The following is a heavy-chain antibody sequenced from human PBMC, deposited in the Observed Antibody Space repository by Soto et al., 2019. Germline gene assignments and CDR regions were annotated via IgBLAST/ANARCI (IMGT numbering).Heavy chain of an antibody. J-gene: IGHJ4*02. CDR1: GFTFSDYA. Sequence: VQLVESGGGVVQPGRSLRLSCAASGFTFSDYAMHWVRQAPGKGLEWVAVVSHDGRNTHYADSVKGRFTISRDSSKNTVRLEMTSLRAEDTAGYYCAKGGRQWLVASDFNYWGQGARVTVSS. V-gene: IGHV3-30*18. CDR3: AKGGRQWLVASDFNY. CDR2: VSHDGRNT. D-gene: IGHD6-19*01.